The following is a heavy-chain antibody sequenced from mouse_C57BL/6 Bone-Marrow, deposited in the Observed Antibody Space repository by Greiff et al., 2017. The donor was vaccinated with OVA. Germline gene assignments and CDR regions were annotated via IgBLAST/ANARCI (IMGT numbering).Heavy chain of an antibody. Sequence: VHLVESGPGLVAPSQSLSITCTVSGFSLTSYGVHWVRQPPGKGLEWLVVIWSDGSTTYNSALKSRLSISKDNSKSQVFLKMNSPQTDDTAMYYCARDYYGSSYWYFDVWGTGTTVTVSS. V-gene: IGHV2-6*03. J-gene: IGHJ1*03. CDR2: IWSDGST. CDR1: GFSLTSYG. D-gene: IGHD1-1*01. CDR3: ARDYYGSSYWYFDV.